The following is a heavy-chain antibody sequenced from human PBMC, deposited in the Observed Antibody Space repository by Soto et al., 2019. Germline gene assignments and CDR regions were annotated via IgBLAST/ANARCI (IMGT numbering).Heavy chain of an antibody. Sequence: QPGGSLRLSCAASGFTFSGSAMHWVRQASGKGLEWVGRIRSKANSYATAYAASVKGRFTISRDDSKNTAYLQMNSLKTEDTAVYYCTRQRGYYGSGSYYNGPYYYYGMDVWGQGTTVTVS. CDR3: TRQRGYYGSGSYYNGPYYYYGMDV. D-gene: IGHD3-10*01. CDR2: IRSKANSYAT. CDR1: GFTFSGSA. V-gene: IGHV3-73*01. J-gene: IGHJ6*02.